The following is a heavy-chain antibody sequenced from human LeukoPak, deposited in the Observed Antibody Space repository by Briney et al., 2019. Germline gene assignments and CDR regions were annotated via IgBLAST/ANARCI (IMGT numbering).Heavy chain of an antibody. Sequence: ASVKVSCKASGGTFSSYAISWVRQAPGQGLEWMGGIIPIFGTANYAQKFQGRVTITTDESTSTAYMELSSLRSEDTAVYYCASIVVVTAGFVDWYFDLWGRGTLVTVSS. J-gene: IGHJ2*01. D-gene: IGHD2-21*02. CDR2: IIPIFGTA. V-gene: IGHV1-69*05. CDR3: ASIVVVTAGFVDWYFDL. CDR1: GGTFSSYA.